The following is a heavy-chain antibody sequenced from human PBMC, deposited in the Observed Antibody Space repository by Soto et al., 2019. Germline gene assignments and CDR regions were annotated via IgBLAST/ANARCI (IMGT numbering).Heavy chain of an antibody. CDR2: MSSSSSRR. D-gene: IGHD6-6*01. V-gene: IGHV3-48*01. Sequence: GGSLRLSCTASGFSFSSYSMNWVRQAPGKGPEWVSYMSSSSSRRYCADSVKGRFTISRDNANNSLYLPMMSRRSEDRAGDFCAREYSSSSGWRQGTMVTLSS. J-gene: IGHJ3*01. CDR3: AREYSSSSG. CDR1: GFSFSSYS.